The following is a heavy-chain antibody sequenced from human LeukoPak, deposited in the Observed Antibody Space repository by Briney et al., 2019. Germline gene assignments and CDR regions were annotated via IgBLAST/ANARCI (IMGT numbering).Heavy chain of an antibody. CDR2: INQDGSEK. J-gene: IGHJ4*02. CDR1: GFTFSNYW. Sequence: GGSLRLSCAASGFTFSNYWMSWVRQAPGKGLEWVAHINQDGSEKYYVDSVKGRFTISRDNAKNALYLQMNGLRAEDTAVYYCARGLTVADRTQVPPDYWGQGSLVTVSS. D-gene: IGHD6-19*01. V-gene: IGHV3-7*02. CDR3: ARGLTVADRTQVPPDY.